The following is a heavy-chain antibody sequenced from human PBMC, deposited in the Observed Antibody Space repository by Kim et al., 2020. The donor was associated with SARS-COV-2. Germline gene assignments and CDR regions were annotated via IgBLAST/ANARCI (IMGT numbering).Heavy chain of an antibody. V-gene: IGHV4-30-2*05. D-gene: IGHD5-12*01. Sequence: LRDRVTKSVDPSKNQFSLKLSSVTAADTAVYYCARGGHSRRWLPWGFDYWGQGTLVTVSS. J-gene: IGHJ4*02. CDR3: ARGGHSRRWLPWGFDY.